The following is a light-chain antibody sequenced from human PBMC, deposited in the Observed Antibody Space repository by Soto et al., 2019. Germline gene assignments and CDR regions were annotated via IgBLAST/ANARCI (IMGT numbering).Light chain of an antibody. CDR2: SAS. Sequence: IVMTQSPATLSVSPGERATLSCRASQSVATNLAWYQQKPGQAPRLLIHSASTRATGVPARFSGSGSGTEFPLTISSLQSEDVAVYYCQHHTYGPSFGQGTNLEIK. J-gene: IGKJ2*01. V-gene: IGKV3-15*01. CDR1: QSVATN. CDR3: QHHTYGPS.